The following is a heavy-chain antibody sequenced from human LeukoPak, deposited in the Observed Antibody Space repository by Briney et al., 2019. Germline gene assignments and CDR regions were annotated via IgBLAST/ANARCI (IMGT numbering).Heavy chain of an antibody. CDR3: ARDSPTYYDFWSGYWWNITTYYYYGMDV. Sequence: GGSLRLSCAASGFIFTNYFMSWVRQAPGKGLEWVASIKHDGSEKYYVDSVRGRFTISRDNTMNSLYLQMSSLRAEDTAVYYCARDSPTYYDFWSGYWWNITTYYYYGMDVWGQGTTVTVSS. V-gene: IGHV3-7*01. CDR1: GFIFTNYF. CDR2: IKHDGSEK. J-gene: IGHJ6*02. D-gene: IGHD3-3*01.